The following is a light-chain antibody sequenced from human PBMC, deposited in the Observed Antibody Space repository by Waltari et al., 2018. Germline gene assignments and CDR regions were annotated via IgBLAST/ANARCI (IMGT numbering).Light chain of an antibody. V-gene: IGKV1-39*01. J-gene: IGKJ2*01. CDR1: ESITNS. Sequence: DIQMTQSPSSLSASVGTGVSITCRASESITNSLNWYQQKPGKAPKLLIHTASSLQSGVPSRFSGRGSGTEFTLTISGLQPGYVATYYCQQSYTVAFTFGPGTKLEI. CDR3: QQSYTVAFT. CDR2: TAS.